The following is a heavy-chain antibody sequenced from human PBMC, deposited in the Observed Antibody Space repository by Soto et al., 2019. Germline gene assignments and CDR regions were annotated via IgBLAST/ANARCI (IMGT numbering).Heavy chain of an antibody. D-gene: IGHD2-2*01. V-gene: IGHV6-1*01. J-gene: IGHJ6*02. CDR1: GDSVSSNSAA. CDR3: ARDLVVPAAMYNYYYGMDV. Sequence: KQSQTLSLTCAISGDSVSSNSAAWNWIRQSPSRGLEWLGRTYYRSKWYNDYAVSVKSRITINPDTSKNQFSLQLNSVTPEDTAVYYCARDLVVPAAMYNYYYGMDVWGQGTTVTVSS. CDR2: TYYRSKWYN.